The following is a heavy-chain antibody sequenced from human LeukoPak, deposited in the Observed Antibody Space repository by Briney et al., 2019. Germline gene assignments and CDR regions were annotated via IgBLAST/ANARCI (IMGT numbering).Heavy chain of an antibody. CDR1: GFTFSYAW. J-gene: IGHJ4*02. D-gene: IGHD1-26*01. CDR3: ARGGPTVGTDY. Sequence: GGSLRLSCAASGFTFSYAWMSWVRQAPGKGLEWVANIKEDGSEKYYVDSVKGRFTVSRDNAKNSLYLQINSLRADDTAVYYCARGGPTVGTDYWGQGTLVTVSS. V-gene: IGHV3-7*01. CDR2: IKEDGSEK.